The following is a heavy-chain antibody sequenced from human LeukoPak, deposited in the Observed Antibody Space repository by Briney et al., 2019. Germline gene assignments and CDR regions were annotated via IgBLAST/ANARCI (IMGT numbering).Heavy chain of an antibody. CDR3: AKDGLAYNWNQYYFDY. V-gene: IGHV3-23*01. CDR2: MSGSGGTT. Sequence: GGSLRLSCAASGFTFSSYAMNWVRQAPGRGLEWVSAMSGSGGTTYYADSLEGRFTISRDNSKNTLYLQMNSLRVEDTAVYYCAKDGLAYNWNQYYFDYWGQGTLVTVSS. CDR1: GFTFSSYA. J-gene: IGHJ4*02. D-gene: IGHD1-20*01.